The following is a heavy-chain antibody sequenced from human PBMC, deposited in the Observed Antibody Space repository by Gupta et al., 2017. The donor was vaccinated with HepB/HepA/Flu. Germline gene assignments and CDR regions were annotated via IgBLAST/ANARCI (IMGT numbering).Heavy chain of an antibody. CDR2: INPNIAAT. J-gene: IGHJ4*02. CDR3: TKGGGRGSTNYFSNY. Sequence: QVQLVQSGAEVKKPGTSVKVSCKASGYTFSDYFIHWVRQAPGEGLEWMGCINPNIAATTSDQSFQGGSTIPVYTSTSPAYMDLTTLPSADPSFFCFTKGGGRGSTNYFSNYWGQGTLVTVSS. D-gene: IGHD2-8*01. V-gene: IGHV1-2*02. CDR1: GYTFSDYF.